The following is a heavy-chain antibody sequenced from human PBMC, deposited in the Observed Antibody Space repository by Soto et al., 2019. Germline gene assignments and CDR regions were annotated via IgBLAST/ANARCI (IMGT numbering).Heavy chain of an antibody. CDR1: GYTFTSYG. J-gene: IGHJ4*02. CDR3: ARALSIAVAGYYFDY. V-gene: IGHV1-18*01. Sequence: QVQLVQSGAEVKKPGASVKVSCKASGYTFTSYGISWVRQAPGQGLEWMGWLSAYNGNTNYAQKLQGRVTMTTDTSTSTAYMELRSLRSDDTAVYYCARALSIAVAGYYFDYWGQGTLVTVSS. CDR2: LSAYNGNT. D-gene: IGHD6-19*01.